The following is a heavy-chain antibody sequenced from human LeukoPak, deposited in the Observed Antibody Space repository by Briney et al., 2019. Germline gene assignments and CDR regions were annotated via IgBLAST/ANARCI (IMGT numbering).Heavy chain of an antibody. J-gene: IGHJ4*02. Sequence: GGSLRLSCAASGFTFSSYAVHWVRQAPGKGLEWVAVISYDGSNKYYADSVKGRFTISRDNSKNTLYLQMNSLRAEDTAVYYCARGPRGRIAAAGYWGQGTLVTVSS. CDR3: ARGPRGRIAAAGY. CDR1: GFTFSSYA. CDR2: ISYDGSNK. D-gene: IGHD6-13*01. V-gene: IGHV3-30-3*01.